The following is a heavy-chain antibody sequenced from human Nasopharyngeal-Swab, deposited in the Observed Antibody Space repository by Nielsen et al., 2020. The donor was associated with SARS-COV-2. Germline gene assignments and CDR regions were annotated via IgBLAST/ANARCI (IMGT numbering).Heavy chain of an antibody. D-gene: IGHD6-6*01. CDR3: AKALSPYSSSSSASDV. Sequence: GGSLRLSCAASGFTFSSYAMSWVRRAPGEGLEWVSAISGSSGRTYYADSVQGRFTISRDNSRNTLYLQMNSLRAEDTAVYYCAKALSPYSSSSSASDVWGQGTMVTV. CDR2: ISGSSGRT. CDR1: GFTFSSYA. V-gene: IGHV3-23*01. J-gene: IGHJ3*01.